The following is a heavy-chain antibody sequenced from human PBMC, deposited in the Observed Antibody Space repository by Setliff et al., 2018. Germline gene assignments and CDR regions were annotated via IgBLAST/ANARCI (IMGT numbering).Heavy chain of an antibody. CDR3: ARGPRYSGSYNVNY. J-gene: IGHJ4*02. CDR1: GGSISSGSYY. CDR2: IYYSGST. V-gene: IGHV4-61*10. D-gene: IGHD1-26*01. Sequence: SETLSLTCTVSGGSISSGSYYWSWIRQPAGKGLEWIGYIYYSGSTNYNPSLKSRVTISVDTSKNQLSLKLSSVTAADTAVYYCARGPRYSGSYNVNYWGQGTLVTVSS.